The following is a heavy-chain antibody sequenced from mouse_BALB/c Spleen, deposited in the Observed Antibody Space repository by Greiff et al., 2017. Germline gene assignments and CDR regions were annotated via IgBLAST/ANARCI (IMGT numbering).Heavy chain of an antibody. V-gene: IGHV5-6-5*01. CDR3: AMVGAFTTASFDY. D-gene: IGHD1-2*01. CDR2: ISSGGST. Sequence: EVQRVESGGGLVKPGGSLKLSCAASGFTFSSYAMSWVRQTPEKRLEWVASISSGGSTYYPDSVKGRFTISRDNARNILYLQMSSLRSEDTAMYYCAMVGAFTTASFDYWGQGTTLTVSS. J-gene: IGHJ2*01. CDR1: GFTFSSYA.